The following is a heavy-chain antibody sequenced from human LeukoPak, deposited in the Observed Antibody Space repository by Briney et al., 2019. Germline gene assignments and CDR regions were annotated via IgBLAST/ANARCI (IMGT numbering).Heavy chain of an antibody. CDR1: GGSFSGYY. J-gene: IGHJ4*02. CDR2: INHSGST. CDR3: AKPCSSTSCPFDY. V-gene: IGHV4-34*01. Sequence: SETLSLTCAVYGGSFSGYYWSWIRQPPGKGLEWIGEINHSGSTNYNPSLKSRVTISVDTSKNQFSLKLSSVTAADTAVYYCAKPCSSTSCPFDYWGQGTLVTVSS. D-gene: IGHD2-2*01.